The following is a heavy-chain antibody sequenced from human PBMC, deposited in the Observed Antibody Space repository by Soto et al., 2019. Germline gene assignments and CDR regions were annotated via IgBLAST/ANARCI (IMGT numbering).Heavy chain of an antibody. CDR2: INPNSGGT. J-gene: IGHJ4*02. CDR3: ARDLSPIVLMVYAMDY. CDR1: GYTFTGYY. Sequence: ASVKVSCKASGYTFTGYYMHWVRQAPGQGLEWMGWINPNSGGTNYAQKFQGRVTMTRDTSISTAYMELSRLRSDDTAVYYCARDLSPIVLMVYAMDYWGQGTLVTVSS. V-gene: IGHV1-2*02. D-gene: IGHD2-8*01.